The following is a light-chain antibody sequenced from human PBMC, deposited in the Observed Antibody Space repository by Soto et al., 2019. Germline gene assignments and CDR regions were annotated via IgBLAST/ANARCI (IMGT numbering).Light chain of an antibody. Sequence: DIQMTQSPSTLSASVGARVTITCRASQSVNTWLAWYQQKPGKAPVLLIYDASSLKSGVPSRFSGSGSGTEFTLTISSLQPDDFATYYCQQYNSYSEAFGQGTKVDI. CDR2: DAS. J-gene: IGKJ1*01. CDR3: QQYNSYSEA. V-gene: IGKV1-5*01. CDR1: QSVNTW.